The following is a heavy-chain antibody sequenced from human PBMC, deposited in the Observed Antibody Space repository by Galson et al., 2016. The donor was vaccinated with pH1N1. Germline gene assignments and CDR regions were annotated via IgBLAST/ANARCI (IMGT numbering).Heavy chain of an antibody. CDR1: GFSLKTTGVG. CDR3: AHNSIQMPFDY. J-gene: IGHJ4*02. CDR2: IYWDDDK. Sequence: PALVKPTQTLTLTCTFSGFSLKTTGVGVGWIRQPPGKALEWLALIYWDDDKRYSPSLKSRLTVNKDTSKNHVVLTMTNMDPLDTATYYCAHNSIQMPFDYWGQGTPVTVSS. V-gene: IGHV2-5*02. D-gene: IGHD2-2*01.